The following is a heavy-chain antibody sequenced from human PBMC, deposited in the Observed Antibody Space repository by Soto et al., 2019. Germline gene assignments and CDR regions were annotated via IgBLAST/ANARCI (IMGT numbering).Heavy chain of an antibody. Sequence: ASVKVSCKASGYTFTSYTSHWIRQAPGQRLEWMGWISGGSGNTKYSQKFQDRVTITRDTSASTAYVELSSLRSEDTAVYYCARDPVLDYWGQGTPVTVSS. CDR2: ISGGSGNT. D-gene: IGHD4-17*01. J-gene: IGHJ4*02. CDR3: ARDPVLDY. CDR1: GYTFTSYT. V-gene: IGHV1-3*01.